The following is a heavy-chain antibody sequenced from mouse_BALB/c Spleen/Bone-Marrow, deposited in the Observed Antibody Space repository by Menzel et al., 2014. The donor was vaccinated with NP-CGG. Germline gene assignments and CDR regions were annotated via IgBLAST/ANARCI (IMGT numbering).Heavy chain of an antibody. V-gene: IGHV7-3*02. CDR3: ARDINDNYNWYFDV. D-gene: IGHD2-1*01. Sequence: EVKLVESGRGLVQPGGSLRLSCATSGFTFTDYYMSWVRQPPGKALEWLGFIRNKANGYTTEYSASVKGRFTISRDNSQSILYLQMNTLRAEDSATYFCARDINDNYNWYFDVWGAGTTVTVSS. CDR2: IRNKANGYTT. CDR1: GFTFTDYY. J-gene: IGHJ1*01.